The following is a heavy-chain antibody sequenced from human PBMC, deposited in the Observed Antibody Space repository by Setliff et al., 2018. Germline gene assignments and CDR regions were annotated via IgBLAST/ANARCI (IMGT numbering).Heavy chain of an antibody. V-gene: IGHV3-11*04. D-gene: IGHD3-22*01. CDR1: GFTFSDYY. Sequence: NPSETLRLSCAASGFTFSDYYMSWIRQGPGKGLEWISYISGSGATIYDADSVKGRFTISRDNAKNSLYLQMNSLSADDTAVYYCARAPLHDNSGYRHDAFDIWGQGTMVTVSS. J-gene: IGHJ3*02. CDR3: ARAPLHDNSGYRHDAFDI. CDR2: ISGSGATI.